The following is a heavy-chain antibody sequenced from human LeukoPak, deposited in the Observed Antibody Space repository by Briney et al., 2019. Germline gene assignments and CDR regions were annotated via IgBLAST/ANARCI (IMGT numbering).Heavy chain of an antibody. D-gene: IGHD5-12*01. J-gene: IGHJ4*02. Sequence: GGSLRLSWAASGXTFSSYAVNWVRQAPGKGLEWVWSISSSSRYIYQADSVKGRFTISKDKAKKSLYLQMNSLRAEDTAVYYCARVGYSGYDRTDFDYWGQGTLVTVSS. CDR1: GXTFSSYA. CDR3: ARVGYSGYDRTDFDY. V-gene: IGHV3-21*01. CDR2: ISSSSRYI.